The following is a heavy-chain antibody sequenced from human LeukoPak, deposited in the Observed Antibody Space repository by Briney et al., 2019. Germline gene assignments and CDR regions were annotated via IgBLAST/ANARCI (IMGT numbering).Heavy chain of an antibody. Sequence: GASVKVSCKTSGYTFTSAAMNWLRQAPGQRPEWMGWINTRDGSPTYAQGFTGRFVFTVDTSVSTAYLQISSLKPDDTAVYFCARGRIVGNWFDPWGQGTLVTVSS. CDR3: ARGRIVGNWFDP. V-gene: IGHV7-4-1*02. J-gene: IGHJ5*02. D-gene: IGHD2-21*01. CDR1: GYTFTSAA. CDR2: INTRDGSP.